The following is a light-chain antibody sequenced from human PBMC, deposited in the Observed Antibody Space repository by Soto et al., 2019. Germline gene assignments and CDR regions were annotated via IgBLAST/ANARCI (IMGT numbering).Light chain of an antibody. CDR3: QQYVSSPLT. J-gene: IGKJ4*01. CDR2: GAS. Sequence: EIVLTQSPGTLSLSPGETATLSCRASQSVRSNYLAWYQHKIGQAPRLLMYGASSRATGIPERFTGSGSGTDFTLTIRGLEPEDFAVYFCQQYVSSPLTFSGGTNVEIK. V-gene: IGKV3-20*01. CDR1: QSVRSNY.